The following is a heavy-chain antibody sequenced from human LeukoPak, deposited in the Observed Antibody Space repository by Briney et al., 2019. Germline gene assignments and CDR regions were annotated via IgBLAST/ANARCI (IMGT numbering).Heavy chain of an antibody. CDR3: AKFGYGDYPYQAFDF. V-gene: IGHV3-23*01. Sequence: GGSLGVSSADSRTTTSTYAVSSVSHAPGKGLEWVSTITSSSSGTYYADSVKGRFTISRDDSKNTLYLQMNNLRAEDTTVFYCAKFGYGDYPYQAFDFWGQGTRVTVSS. D-gene: IGHD4-17*01. CDR1: RTTTSTYA. J-gene: IGHJ3*01. CDR2: ITSSSSGT.